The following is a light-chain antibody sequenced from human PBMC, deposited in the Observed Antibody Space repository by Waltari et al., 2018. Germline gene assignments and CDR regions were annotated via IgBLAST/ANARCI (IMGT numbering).Light chain of an antibody. CDR2: GAS. Sequence: GERATLACRASEGVGSALAWYQQRPGPAPRLLIYGASNRAPGIPDWFSGSGSGTEFSLTISRLEPEDFAVYYCQHYVRLPATFGQGTKVEIK. CDR1: EGVGSA. V-gene: IGKV3-20*01. CDR3: QHYVRLPAT. J-gene: IGKJ1*01.